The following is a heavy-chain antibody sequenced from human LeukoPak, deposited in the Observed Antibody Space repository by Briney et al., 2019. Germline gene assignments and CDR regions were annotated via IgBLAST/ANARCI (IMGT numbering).Heavy chain of an antibody. Sequence: ASVKVSCKASGYTFADDYIHWVRQAPGQGLEWMGWINVNSGGTNYAQKFYARVTMTRDTSISTAYMELSRLRSDDTAVYYCARVSGVLRSDYFDYWGQGTLVTVSS. CDR1: GYTFADDY. CDR2: INVNSGGT. V-gene: IGHV1-2*02. D-gene: IGHD3-10*01. J-gene: IGHJ4*02. CDR3: ARVSGVLRSDYFDY.